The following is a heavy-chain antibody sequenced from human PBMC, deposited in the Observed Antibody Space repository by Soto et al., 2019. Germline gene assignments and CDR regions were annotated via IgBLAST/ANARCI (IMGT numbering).Heavy chain of an antibody. J-gene: IGHJ4*02. CDR2: IIPIFGTA. D-gene: IGHD6-13*01. Sequence: QVQLVQSGAEVKKPGSSVKDSCKASGGTFSSYAISWVRQAPGQGLEWMGGIIPIFGTANYAQKFQGRVTITADESTSTAYMQLSSLRSADAAVYYCAREIGQHLNDYWGQGTLVTVSS. CDR3: AREIGQHLNDY. V-gene: IGHV1-69*12. CDR1: GGTFSSYA.